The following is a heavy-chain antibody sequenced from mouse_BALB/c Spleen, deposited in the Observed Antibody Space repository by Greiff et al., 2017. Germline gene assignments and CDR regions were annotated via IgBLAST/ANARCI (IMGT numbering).Heavy chain of an antibody. CDR1: GYTFTSYY. CDR3: ARFFYAMDY. CDR2: IYPGNVNT. Sequence: QVQLKQSGPELVKPGASVRISCKASGYTFTSYYIHWVKQRPGQGLEWIGWIYPGNVNTKYNEKFKGKATLTADKSSSTAYMQLSSLTSEDSAVYFCARFFYAMDYWGQGTSVTVSS. J-gene: IGHJ4*01. V-gene: IGHV1S56*01.